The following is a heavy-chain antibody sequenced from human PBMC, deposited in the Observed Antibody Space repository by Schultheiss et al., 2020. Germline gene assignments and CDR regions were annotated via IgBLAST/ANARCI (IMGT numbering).Heavy chain of an antibody. J-gene: IGHJ6*02. D-gene: IGHD3-9*01. CDR3: ARDWDLTGHYIYYGIDV. CDR2: INHSGST. CDR1: GGSFSGYY. V-gene: IGHV4-34*01. Sequence: SETLSLTCAVYGGSFSGYYWSWIRQPPGKGLEWIGEINHSGSTNYNPSLKSRVTISVDTSKNQFSLKLSSVTAADTAVYYCARDWDLTGHYIYYGIDVWGQGTMVTVSS.